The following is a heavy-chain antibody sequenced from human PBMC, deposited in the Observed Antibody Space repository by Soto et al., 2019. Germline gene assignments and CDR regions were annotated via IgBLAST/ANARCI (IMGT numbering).Heavy chain of an antibody. CDR1: GYILTELS. V-gene: IGHV1-24*01. CDR2: FDPEDGET. D-gene: IGHD3-16*01. CDR3: ATRLGGYERDFENYGMDV. J-gene: IGHJ6*02. Sequence: QVRLVQSGAEVKKPGASVKVSCKVSGYILTELSMHWVRQAPGKGLEWMGSFDPEDGETIYAQKFQGRVTMTEDTSTDTAYMALSSLRSEDTAVYYWATRLGGYERDFENYGMDVWGQGTTVTVSS.